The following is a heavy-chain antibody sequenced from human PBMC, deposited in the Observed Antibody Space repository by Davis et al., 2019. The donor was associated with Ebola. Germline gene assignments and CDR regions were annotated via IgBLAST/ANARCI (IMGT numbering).Heavy chain of an antibody. D-gene: IGHD2-15*01. CDR3: AKGGYCSGGSCYSGYTYYYYGMDV. CDR2: ISYDGNNK. V-gene: IGHV3-30*18. Sequence: PGGSLRLSCAASGFTFSSYGMHWVRQAPGKGLEWVAVISYDGNNKYYADSVKGRFTISRDNSKNTLYLQMNSLRAEDTAVYYCAKGGYCSGGSCYSGYTYYYYGMDVWGQGTTVTVSS. J-gene: IGHJ6*02. CDR1: GFTFSSYG.